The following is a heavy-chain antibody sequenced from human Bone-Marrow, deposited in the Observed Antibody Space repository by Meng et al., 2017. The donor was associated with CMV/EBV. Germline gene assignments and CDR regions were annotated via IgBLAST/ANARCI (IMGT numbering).Heavy chain of an antibody. D-gene: IGHD6-13*01. J-gene: IGHJ6*02. Sequence: SETLSLTCTVSGGSISSSSYYWGWIRQPPGKGLEWIGSIYYSGSTYYNPSLKSRVTISVDTSKNQFSLKLSSVTAADTAVYYCAGTDSSSWYLYYYGMDVWGQGTTVTVSS. V-gene: IGHV4-39*07. CDR2: IYYSGST. CDR1: GGSISSSSYY. CDR3: AGTDSSSWYLYYYGMDV.